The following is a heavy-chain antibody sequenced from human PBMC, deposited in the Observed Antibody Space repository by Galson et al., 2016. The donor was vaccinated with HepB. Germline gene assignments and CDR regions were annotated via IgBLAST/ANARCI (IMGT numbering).Heavy chain of an antibody. CDR2: IYYTGHS. J-gene: IGHJ6*02. V-gene: IGHV4-59*01. Sequence: SLTCTVSGGSIHTYYWSWVRQPPGGGLQWLADIYYTGHSNYNPSLGGRATISVDTSKNQVSLELRSVTAADTAVYFCAREYQFWSGGYGLDVWGQGATVTVSS. D-gene: IGHD3-3*01. CDR1: GGSIHTYY. CDR3: AREYQFWSGGYGLDV.